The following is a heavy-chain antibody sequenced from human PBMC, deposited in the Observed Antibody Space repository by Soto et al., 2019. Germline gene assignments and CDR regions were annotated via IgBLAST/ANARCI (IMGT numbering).Heavy chain of an antibody. D-gene: IGHD2-8*01. V-gene: IGHV4-30-4*01. Sequence: QVQLQESGPGLVKPSETLSLTCNVSGGSISGAVHSWSWIRHTTGKGLEWIGHIFDSGSTYYNPSLKSRLTISVDTSKNQFSLRLSSVTAADTAVYDCAREIMPLSNDWYFDLWGRGTLVTVSS. CDR1: GGSISGAVHS. CDR3: AREIMPLSNDWYFDL. CDR2: IFDSGST. J-gene: IGHJ2*01.